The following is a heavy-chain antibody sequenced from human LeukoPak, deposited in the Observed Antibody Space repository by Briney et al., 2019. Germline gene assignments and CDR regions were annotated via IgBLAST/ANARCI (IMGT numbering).Heavy chain of an antibody. D-gene: IGHD3-16*01. CDR1: GGSISSGGYY. V-gene: IGHV4-31*03. J-gene: IGHJ2*01. CDR2: IYYSGST. CDR3: ATMGERSKDWYFDF. Sequence: PSETLSLTCTVSGGSISSGGYYWSWIRQHPGKGLEWIGYIYYSGSTYYNPSLKSRVTISVDTSKNQFSLKLSSVTAADTAVYYCATMGERSKDWYFDFWGRGTLVIVSS.